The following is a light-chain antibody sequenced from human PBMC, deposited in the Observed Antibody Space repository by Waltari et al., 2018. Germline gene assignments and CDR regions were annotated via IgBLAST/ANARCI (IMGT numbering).Light chain of an antibody. V-gene: IGKV3-11*01. CDR1: PSVSSY. J-gene: IGKJ3*01. CDR3: QQRSNWPSFT. Sequence: EIVLTQSPATLSLSPGERATLSCRASPSVSSYLAWYQQKPGPAPRLLIYDASNRATGIPARFSGSGSGTDFTLTISSLEPEDFAVYYCQQRSNWPSFTFGPGTKVDIK. CDR2: DAS.